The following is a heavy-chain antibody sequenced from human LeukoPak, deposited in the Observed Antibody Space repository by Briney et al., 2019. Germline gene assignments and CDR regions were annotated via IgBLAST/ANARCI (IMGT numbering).Heavy chain of an antibody. CDR2: INPNSGGT. CDR3: ATESQYCSGGSCYSGYYYMDV. D-gene: IGHD2-15*01. Sequence: GASVKVSCKASGYTFTGYYMHWVRQAPGQGREWMGWINPNSGGTNYAQKFQGRVTMTRDTSISTAYMELSRLRSDDTAVYYCATESQYCSGGSCYSGYYYMDVWGKGTTVTISS. V-gene: IGHV1-2*02. CDR1: GYTFTGYY. J-gene: IGHJ6*03.